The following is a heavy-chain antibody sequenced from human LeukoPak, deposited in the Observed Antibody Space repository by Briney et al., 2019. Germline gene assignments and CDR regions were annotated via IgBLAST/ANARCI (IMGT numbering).Heavy chain of an antibody. Sequence: SQTLSLTCAVSGGSISSGGYSWSWIRQPPGKGLEWIGYIYHSGGTYYNPSLKSRVTISVDTSKNHFFLRLSSVTAADTALYYCARAGTAMLTLDYWGQGTLVTVSS. V-gene: IGHV4-30-2*01. CDR1: GGSISSGGYS. J-gene: IGHJ4*02. CDR2: IYHSGGT. D-gene: IGHD5-18*01. CDR3: ARAGTAMLTLDY.